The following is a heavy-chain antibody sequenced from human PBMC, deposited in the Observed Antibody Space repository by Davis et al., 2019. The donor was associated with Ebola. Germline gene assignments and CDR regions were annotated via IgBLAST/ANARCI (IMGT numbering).Heavy chain of an antibody. V-gene: IGHV4-59*08. CDR3: AREVRSSWYTEFDY. CDR1: GGSISSYY. J-gene: IGHJ4*02. Sequence: PSETLSLTCTVSGGSISSYYWSWIRQPPGKGLEWIGYIYYSGSTNYNPSLKSRVTISVDTPKNQFSLKLSSVTAADTAVYYCAREVRSSWYTEFDYWGQGTLVTVSS. CDR2: IYYSGST. D-gene: IGHD6-13*01.